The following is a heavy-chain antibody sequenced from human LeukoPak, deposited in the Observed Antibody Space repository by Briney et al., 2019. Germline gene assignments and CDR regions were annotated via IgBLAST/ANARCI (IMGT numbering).Heavy chain of an antibody. V-gene: IGHV4-4*09. J-gene: IGHJ6*03. Sequence: PSETLSLTCTVSGVSISSYYWSWVRQPPGKGLEWIGYIYTSGSTNYNPSLKSRVTISVDTSKNQFSLKLSSVTAADTAVYYCARSQYMDVWGKGTTVTVSS. CDR1: GVSISSYY. CDR3: ARSQYMDV. CDR2: IYTSGST.